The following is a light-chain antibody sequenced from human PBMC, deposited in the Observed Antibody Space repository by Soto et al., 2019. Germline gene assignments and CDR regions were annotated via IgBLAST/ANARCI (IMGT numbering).Light chain of an antibody. CDR1: QSVSSF. CDR2: DAS. CDR3: QHFGGTTFT. V-gene: IGKV3-11*01. J-gene: IGKJ5*01. Sequence: EIVLTQSPATLSLSPGERATLSCSASQSVSSFLAWYQQKPGQAPRLLIYDASNRAPGIPARFSGSGSGTDFTLTIGSLDPEDFAVYYCQHFGGTTFTFGQGTRLEIK.